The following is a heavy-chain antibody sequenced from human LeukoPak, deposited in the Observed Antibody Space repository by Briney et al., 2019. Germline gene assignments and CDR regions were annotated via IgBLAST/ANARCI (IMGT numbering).Heavy chain of an antibody. V-gene: IGHV4-30-2*01. CDR2: IYHSGST. J-gene: IGHJ4*02. CDR3: ARGVAPLSDY. D-gene: IGHD2-15*01. Sequence: SQTLSLTCAVSGGSISSGGYSWSWIRQPPGKGLEWIGYIYHSGSTYYNPSLKSRVTISVDRSKNQFSLKLSSVTAADTAVYYCARGVAPLSDYWGQGTLVTVSS. CDR1: GGSISSGGYS.